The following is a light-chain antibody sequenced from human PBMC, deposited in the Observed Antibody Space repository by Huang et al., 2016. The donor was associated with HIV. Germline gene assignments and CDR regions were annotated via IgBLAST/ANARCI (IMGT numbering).Light chain of an antibody. J-gene: IGKJ3*01. CDR2: WSP. V-gene: IGKV4-1*01. CDR3: QQYYHTPLT. Sequence: DIVLTPSPESLAVSLGERATINCRSSQGVLNTDNNRDYLAWYQQKPCPRPRLLIYWSPTREYWVPDRFLGTGSWTDFTLTISNLQAEDVAVYFCQQYYHTPLTFGPGTKVDIK. CDR1: QGVLNTDNNRDY.